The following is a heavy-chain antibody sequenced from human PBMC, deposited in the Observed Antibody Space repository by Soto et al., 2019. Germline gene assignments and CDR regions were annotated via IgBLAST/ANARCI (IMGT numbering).Heavy chain of an antibody. Sequence: QVQLQETGPGLVKPSQTLALTCTVSGGSISGGGDYWSWIRQHPGKGLEWIGYIYYTGGAYYNPSLNSRAILSLDTSKSQFSLNLTSVTAADTAVYYCARGLTMLRGVMDSWGQGILVTVSS. CDR2: IYYTGGA. D-gene: IGHD3-10*01. J-gene: IGHJ4*02. V-gene: IGHV4-31*03. CDR3: ARGLTMLRGVMDS. CDR1: GGSISGGGDY.